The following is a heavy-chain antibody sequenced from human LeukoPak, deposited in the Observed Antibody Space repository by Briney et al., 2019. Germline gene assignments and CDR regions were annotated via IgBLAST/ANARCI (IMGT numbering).Heavy chain of an antibody. CDR2: INPTGDST. Sequence: GASVKVSCKASGYTFTSYYMHWVRQAPGQGLEWMGLINPTGDSTGYAQKFQGRVTMTRDMSTSTDFMELSSLRSEDTAVYYCARGMATTPYYFDYWGQGTLVTVSS. D-gene: IGHD5-24*01. CDR3: ARGMATTPYYFDY. CDR1: GYTFTSYY. J-gene: IGHJ4*02. V-gene: IGHV1-46*01.